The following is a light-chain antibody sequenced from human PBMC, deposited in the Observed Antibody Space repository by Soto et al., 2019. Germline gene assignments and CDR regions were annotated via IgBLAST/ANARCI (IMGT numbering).Light chain of an antibody. V-gene: IGKV1-39*01. CDR3: QQSYTAPYT. Sequence: DIQMTQSPSSLSASVGDAVSLTCRASRSISNYLNWYQQKLGRAPKLLISGASSLQRGVPSRFSGSGSGTTFTLTITSLQPDDFAIYFCQQSYTAPYTFGPGTKVEIK. CDR1: RSISNY. CDR2: GAS. J-gene: IGKJ3*01.